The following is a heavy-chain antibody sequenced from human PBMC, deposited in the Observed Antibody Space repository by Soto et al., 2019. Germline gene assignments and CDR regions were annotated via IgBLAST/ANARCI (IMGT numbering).Heavy chain of an antibody. CDR2: ISYDGSNK. CDR3: ARDRGRPDLRDTHYYDSSDLDYGMDV. CDR1: GFTFSSYG. J-gene: IGHJ6*02. V-gene: IGHV3-30*03. Sequence: PGGSLRLSCAASGFTFSSYGMHWVRQAPGKGLEWVAVISYDGSNKYYADSVKGRFTISRDNAKNSLLLQLNSLRAEDTAVYYCARDRGRPDLRDTHYYDSSDLDYGMDVWGQGTTVTVSS. D-gene: IGHD3-22*01.